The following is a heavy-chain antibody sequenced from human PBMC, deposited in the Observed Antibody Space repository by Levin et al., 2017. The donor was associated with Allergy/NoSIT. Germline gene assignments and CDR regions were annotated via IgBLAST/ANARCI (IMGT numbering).Heavy chain of an antibody. CDR1: GFTFSSYC. D-gene: IGHD3-3*01. CDR2: IWYDGSNK. CDR3: ARDSRYYDFWSGYYTGAYYYGMDV. V-gene: IGHV3-33*01. J-gene: IGHJ6*02. Sequence: GGSLRLSCAASGFTFSSYCMHWVRQAPGKGLEWVAVIWYDGSNKYYADSVKGRFTISRDNSKNTLYLQMNSLRAEDTAVYYCARDSRYYDFWSGYYTGAYYYGMDVWGQGTTVTVSS.